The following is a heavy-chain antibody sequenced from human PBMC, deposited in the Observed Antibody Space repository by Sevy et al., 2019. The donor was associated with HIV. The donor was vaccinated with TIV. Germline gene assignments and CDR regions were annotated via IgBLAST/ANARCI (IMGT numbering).Heavy chain of an antibody. CDR3: EREAVDFWSGPVDFYYGMDV. V-gene: IGHV3-74*01. D-gene: IGHD3-3*01. CDR1: GFTFSRYW. CDR2: INGDGSNP. Sequence: GGSLRLSCAASGFTFSRYWMHWVRQVPGKGLVWVSRINGDGSNPLYADSVKGRFTISRDNAKNTVFLQMDSLRAEDTAVYYCEREAVDFWSGPVDFYYGMDVWGQGTTVTVSS. J-gene: IGHJ6*02.